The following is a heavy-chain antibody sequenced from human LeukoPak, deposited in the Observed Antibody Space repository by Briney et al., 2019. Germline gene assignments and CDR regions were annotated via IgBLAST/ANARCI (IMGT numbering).Heavy chain of an antibody. CDR3: ARSKTRNDAFDI. V-gene: IGHV4-61*01. J-gene: IGHJ3*02. CDR2: IYYSGST. Sequence: SETLSLTCTVSGGSVSSGSYYWSWIRQPPGKGLEWIGYIYYSGSTNYNPSLKSRVTIPVDTSKNQFSLKLSSVTAADTAVYYCARSKTRNDAFDIWGQGTMVTVSS. D-gene: IGHD4-11*01. CDR1: GGSVSSGSYY.